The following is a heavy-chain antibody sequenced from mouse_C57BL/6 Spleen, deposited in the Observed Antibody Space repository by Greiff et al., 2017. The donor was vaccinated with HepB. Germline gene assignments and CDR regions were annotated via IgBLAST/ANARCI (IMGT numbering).Heavy chain of an antibody. J-gene: IGHJ1*03. CDR2: IRNKANNHAT. V-gene: IGHV6-6*01. CDR1: GFTFSDAW. Sequence: EVKLMESGGGLVQPGGSMKLSCAASGFTFSDAWMDWVRQSPEKGLEWVAEIRNKANNHATYYAESVKGRFTISRDDSKSSVYLQMNSLRAEDAGIYYCTRRGFDWYFDVWGTGTTVTVSS. D-gene: IGHD3-1*01. CDR3: TRRGFDWYFDV.